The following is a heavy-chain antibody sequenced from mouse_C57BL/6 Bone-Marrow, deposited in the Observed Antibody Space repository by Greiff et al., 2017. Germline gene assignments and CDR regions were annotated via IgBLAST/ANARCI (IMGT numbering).Heavy chain of an antibody. CDR3: ASVGYYAWFAY. Sequence: VKLMESGPGLVQPSQSLSITCTVSGFSLTSYGVHWVRQSPGKGLEWLGVIWSGGSTDYNAAFISRLSISKDNSKSQVFFKMNSLQADDTAIYYCASVGYYAWFAYWGQGTLVTVSA. D-gene: IGHD2-3*01. J-gene: IGHJ3*01. CDR2: IWSGGST. CDR1: GFSLTSYG. V-gene: IGHV2-2*01.